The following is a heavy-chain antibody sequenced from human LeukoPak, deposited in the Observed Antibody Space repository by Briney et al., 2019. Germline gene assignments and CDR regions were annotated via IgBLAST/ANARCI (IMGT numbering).Heavy chain of an antibody. V-gene: IGHV1-69*10. J-gene: IGHJ4*02. Sequence: ASVKVSCKASGYTFSGYDISWVRQAPGQGLEWMGGINPNIGGANYAQKFQGRVTITADKSTSTAYMELSRLRSEDTAVYYCARDFGYCSSTSCYEWGQGTLVTVSS. CDR1: GYTFSGYD. CDR3: ARDFGYCSSTSCYE. CDR2: INPNIGGA. D-gene: IGHD2-2*01.